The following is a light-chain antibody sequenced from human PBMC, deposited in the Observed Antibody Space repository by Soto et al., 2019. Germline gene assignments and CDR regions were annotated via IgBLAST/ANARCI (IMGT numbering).Light chain of an antibody. J-gene: IGKJ5*01. CDR1: QGISSY. Sequence: AIRMTQSPSSLSASTGDRVTITCRASQGISSYLAWYQQKPGKAPKLLIFAASSLQSGVPSRFSGSGSGTNFTLTISSLQPEDFAAYYCQQSYSAPITFGQGTRLEI. V-gene: IGKV1-8*01. CDR3: QQSYSAPIT. CDR2: AAS.